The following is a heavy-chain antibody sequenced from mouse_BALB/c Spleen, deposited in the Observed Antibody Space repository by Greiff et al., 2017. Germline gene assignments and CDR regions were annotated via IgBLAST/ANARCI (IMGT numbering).Heavy chain of an antibody. CDR1: GFTFSSYT. CDR2: ISSGGSYT. Sequence: EVKVEESGGGLVKPGGSLKLSCAASGFTFSSYTMSWVRQTPEKRLEWVATISSGGSYTYYPDSVKGRFTISRDNAKNTLYLQMSSLKSEDTAMYYCTRDQGGNYFDYWGQGTTLTVSS. V-gene: IGHV5-6-4*01. CDR3: TRDQGGNYFDY. J-gene: IGHJ2*01.